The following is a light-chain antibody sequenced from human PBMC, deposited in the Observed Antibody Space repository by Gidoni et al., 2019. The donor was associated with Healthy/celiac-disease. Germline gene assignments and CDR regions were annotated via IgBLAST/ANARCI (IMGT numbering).Light chain of an antibody. V-gene: IGKV3-20*01. Sequence: EIVLTQSPGTLSLSPGERDTLSCRASQSVSSSYLAWYQQKPGQAPRLLIYGASSRATGIPDRFSGSGSGTDFTLTISRLEPEDFAVYYCQQYGSSPVFGGGTKVEIK. CDR2: GAS. CDR1: QSVSSSY. J-gene: IGKJ4*01. CDR3: QQYGSSPV.